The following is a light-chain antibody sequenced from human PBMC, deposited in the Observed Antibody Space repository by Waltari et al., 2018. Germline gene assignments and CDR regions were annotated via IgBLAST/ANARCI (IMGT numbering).Light chain of an antibody. Sequence: DIQMTQSPSSMSASVGDRVSITCQASQDISIYLSWYQQKPGKAPKFLIYDASNLETGVPSRFTGSRSGTDFTFTISSLQPEDIATYYCQQYKDLPRTFGQGTKVEIK. CDR3: QQYKDLPRT. J-gene: IGKJ1*01. CDR1: QDISIY. V-gene: IGKV1-33*01. CDR2: DAS.